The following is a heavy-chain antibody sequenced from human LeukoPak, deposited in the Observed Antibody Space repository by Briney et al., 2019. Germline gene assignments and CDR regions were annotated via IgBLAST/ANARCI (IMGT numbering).Heavy chain of an antibody. CDR1: GFTFDDYT. V-gene: IGHV3-43*01. D-gene: IGHD6-13*01. CDR3: AKDSQRDSSSWYSHFDY. J-gene: IGHJ4*02. CDR2: ISWGGGST. Sequence: QSGGSLRLSCAASGFTFDDYTMPWVRQAPGKGLEWVSLISWGGGSTYYADSVKGRFTISRDNSKNSLYLRMNSLRTEDTALYYCAKDSQRDSSSWYSHFDYWGQGTLVTVSS.